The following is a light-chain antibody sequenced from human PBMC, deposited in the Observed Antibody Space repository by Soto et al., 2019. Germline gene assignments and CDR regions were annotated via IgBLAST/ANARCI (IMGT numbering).Light chain of an antibody. CDR3: QSYDSSLSGYVI. J-gene: IGLJ2*01. CDR1: TSNIGAGYD. Sequence: QPVLTQPPSVSGAPGQRVTISCSGSTSNIGAGYDVHWYQQLPGTAPKFLIYTNNNRPSGVPDRFSGSKSGTSASLAITGLQAEDEADYYCQSYDSSLSGYVIFGGGTKVTVL. CDR2: TNN. V-gene: IGLV1-40*01.